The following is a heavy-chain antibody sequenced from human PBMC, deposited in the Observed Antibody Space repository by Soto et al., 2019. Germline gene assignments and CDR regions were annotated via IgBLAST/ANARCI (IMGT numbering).Heavy chain of an antibody. CDR1: GGSFSSYI. J-gene: IGHJ5*02. D-gene: IGHD3-10*01. CDR3: AVRPSYYYGSGSPFDP. CDR2: ISAYNVNT. Sequence: GASVKVSCKASGGSFSSYIVSWVRQAPGQGLEWMGWISAYNVNTNYAQKLQGRVTMTTDTSTSTAYMELRSLRSDDTAVYYCAVRPSYYYGSGSPFDPWGQGTLVTVSS. V-gene: IGHV1-18*01.